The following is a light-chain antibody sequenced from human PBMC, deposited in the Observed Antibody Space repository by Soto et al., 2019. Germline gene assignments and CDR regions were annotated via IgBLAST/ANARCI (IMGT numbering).Light chain of an antibody. CDR2: GAS. CDR3: QQYENWPYT. CDR1: QSISDT. J-gene: IGKJ5*01. V-gene: IGKV3-15*01. Sequence: EIVMTQSPATLSVSPGGRVTLSCRASQSISDTIAWYQQKPGQAPRLLIYGASIRAPGIPARFSGGGSGTEFTLTITSLQSEDFAVYYCQQYENWPYTFGQGTRLEIK.